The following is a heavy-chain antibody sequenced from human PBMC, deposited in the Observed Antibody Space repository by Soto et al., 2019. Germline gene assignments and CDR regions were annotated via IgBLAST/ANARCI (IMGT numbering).Heavy chain of an antibody. J-gene: IGHJ4*01. Sequence: GESLTISCAASGFTFSNAWINWVRQAPGKGLEWVGRVKSKNDGGTTDFAAPVKGRFAISRDDSKNMVYLEMNSLQTEDTAIYYCTTDSYITSIIVRFDYWGHGTLVTVSS. V-gene: IGHV3-15*07. CDR1: GFTFSNAW. D-gene: IGHD3-22*01. CDR2: VKSKNDGGTT. CDR3: TTDSYITSIIVRFDY.